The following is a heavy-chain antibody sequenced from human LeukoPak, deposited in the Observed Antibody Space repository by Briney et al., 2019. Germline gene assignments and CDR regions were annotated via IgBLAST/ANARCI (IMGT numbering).Heavy chain of an antibody. CDR1: GFTFSSYA. D-gene: IGHD2-2*01. CDR2: ISASGGRT. CDR3: AKHSSTGGAQFDY. J-gene: IGHJ4*02. V-gene: IGHV3-23*01. Sequence: PGRSLRLSCAASGFTFSSYAMHWVRQAPGKGLEWVLVISASGGRTSYADSVKGRFTVSRDNSKNTLYLQMNSLRAEDTAVYYCAKHSSTGGAQFDYWAREPWSPSPQ.